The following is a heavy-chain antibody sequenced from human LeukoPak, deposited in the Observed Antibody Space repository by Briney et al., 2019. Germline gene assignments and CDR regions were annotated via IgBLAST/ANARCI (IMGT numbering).Heavy chain of an antibody. D-gene: IGHD3-22*01. CDR1: GGSISSSSYH. Sequence: SETLSLTCTVSGGSISSSSYHWGWIRQPPGKGLEWIGYIYYTGSTYYSPSLKSRITISVDTSKNQFSLKLSSVTAADTAVYYCARDRSGYGAFDIGGQGTMITVSS. V-gene: IGHV4-30-4*08. CDR3: ARDRSGYGAFDI. CDR2: IYYTGST. J-gene: IGHJ3*02.